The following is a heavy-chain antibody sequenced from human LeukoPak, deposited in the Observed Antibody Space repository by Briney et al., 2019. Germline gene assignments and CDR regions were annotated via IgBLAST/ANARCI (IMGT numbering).Heavy chain of an antibody. D-gene: IGHD3-16*01. CDR2: IYSGGST. Sequence: GGSLRLSCAASGFSVSSNYMTWVRQAPGKGLEWLSVIYSGGSTYYADSVKGRFTISRDKSRNTLYLQMNSLRAEHTAVYYCSGGGFAVLDYWGQGTLVTVSS. CDR1: GFSVSSNY. V-gene: IGHV3-53*01. J-gene: IGHJ4*02. CDR3: SGGGFAVLDY.